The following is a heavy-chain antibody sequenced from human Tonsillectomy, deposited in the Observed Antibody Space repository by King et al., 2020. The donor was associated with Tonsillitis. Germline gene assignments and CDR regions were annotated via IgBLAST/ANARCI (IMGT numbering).Heavy chain of an antibody. V-gene: IGHV4-38-2*02. CDR3: AGGAWYTAMLFLAFDI. Sequence: QLQESGPGLVKPSETLSLTCTVSGYSISSGYYWGWIRQPPGKGLEWIGSIDLSGSTYYNPSLKSRVNISVDTSKNQFSLKLSSVTAADTAVYYCAGGAWYTAMLFLAFDIWGQGTMVTVSS. D-gene: IGHD5-18*01. J-gene: IGHJ3*02. CDR1: GYSISSGYY. CDR2: IDLSGST.